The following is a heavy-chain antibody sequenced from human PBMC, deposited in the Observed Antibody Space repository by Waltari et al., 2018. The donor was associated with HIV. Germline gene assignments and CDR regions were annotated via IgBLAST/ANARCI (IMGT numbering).Heavy chain of an antibody. Sequence: EVQLVESGGVVVQPGGSLRLSCAASGFTFDDSALHWVRPAPGKGLEWVSLISWDGGSTYYADSVKGRFTISRDNSKNSLYLQMNSLRAEDTALYYCAKDISRFGEVYYGMDVWGQGTTVTVSS. CDR1: GFTFDDSA. V-gene: IGHV3-43D*04. J-gene: IGHJ6*02. CDR2: ISWDGGST. D-gene: IGHD3-10*01. CDR3: AKDISRFGEVYYGMDV.